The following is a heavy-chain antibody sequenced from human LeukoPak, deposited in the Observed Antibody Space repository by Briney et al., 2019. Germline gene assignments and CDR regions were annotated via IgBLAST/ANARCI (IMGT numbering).Heavy chain of an antibody. D-gene: IGHD2-21*01. V-gene: IGHV4-31*03. CDR3: ARRVRSYYYYMDV. J-gene: IGHJ6*03. Sequence: PSQTLSLTCTVSGGSISSGGYYWSWIRQHPGKGLEWIGYIYYSGSTYYNPSLKSRVTISVDTSKNQFSLKLSSVTAADTAVYYCARRVRSYYYYMDVWGRGTTVTVSS. CDR2: IYYSGST. CDR1: GGSISSGGYY.